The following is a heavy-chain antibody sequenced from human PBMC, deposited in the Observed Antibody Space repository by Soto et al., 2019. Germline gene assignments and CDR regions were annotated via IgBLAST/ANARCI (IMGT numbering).Heavy chain of an antibody. J-gene: IGHJ6*02. CDR1: GVSISSYY. D-gene: IGHD2-21*01. CDR2: SYTSGRT. V-gene: IGHV4-4*07. CDR3: ARGAISYYYGMDV. Sequence: QVQLQESGPGLVKPSETLSLTCTVSGVSISSYYCSWIRQPAGNGLEWIGRSYTSGRTNYSPSLKSRVTMSVDTAKNQFSLKLSSVTAADTAVYYFARGAISYYYGMDVWGQGTTVTVSS.